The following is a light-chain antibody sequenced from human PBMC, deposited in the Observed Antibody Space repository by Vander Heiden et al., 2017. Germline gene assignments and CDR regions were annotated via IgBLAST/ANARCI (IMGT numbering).Light chain of an antibody. V-gene: IGLV3-27*01. CDR3: YSAADNIGV. J-gene: IGLJ3*02. CDR2: KDS. CDR1: VLKKKY. Sequence: SYKLTQPSSVSVSPGQTARITCSGDVLKKKYARWFQQKPGQAPVLVIYKDSERPSGIPERFSGSSSGTTVTLTISGAQVEDEAHYYCYSAADNIGVFGGGTKLTVL.